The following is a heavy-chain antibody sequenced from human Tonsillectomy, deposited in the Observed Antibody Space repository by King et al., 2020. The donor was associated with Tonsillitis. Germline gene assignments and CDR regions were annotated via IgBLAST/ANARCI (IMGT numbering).Heavy chain of an antibody. J-gene: IGHJ4*02. Sequence: VQLVESGGTVVQPGRSLRLSCAASGFLFSGYAMHWVRQAPGKGLEWVAVISYDGGSKFYADSVKGRFTTSRDNSKNMLYLQMKHLREEDTAGYHCAGDPVGGGGYWGQGTLVTVSS. CDR2: ISYDGGSK. V-gene: IGHV3-30*01. CDR3: AGDPVGGGGY. D-gene: IGHD3-16*01. CDR1: GFLFSGYA.